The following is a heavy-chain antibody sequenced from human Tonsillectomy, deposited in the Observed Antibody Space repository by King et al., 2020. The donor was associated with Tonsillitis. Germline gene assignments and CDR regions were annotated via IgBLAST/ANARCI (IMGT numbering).Heavy chain of an antibody. CDR1: GFTFSSAW. J-gene: IGHJ4*02. V-gene: IGHV3-15*01. D-gene: IGHD4-17*01. CDR3: TNLHNPGEGDD. CDR2: IKNKAAGEST. Sequence: VQLVESGGDLVKPGGSLRLSCAASGFTFSSAWLSWVRQAPGKGLEWVGRIKNKAAGESTDYAAPVKGRFTISRDNSNSILYLQMNSLKTEDTAVYYCTNLHNPGEGDDWGQXTLVTVSS.